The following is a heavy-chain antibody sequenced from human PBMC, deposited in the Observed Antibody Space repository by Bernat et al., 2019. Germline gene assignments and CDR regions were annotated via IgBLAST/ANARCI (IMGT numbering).Heavy chain of an antibody. V-gene: IGHV3-9*01. D-gene: IGHD5/OR15-5a*01. CDR2: INWNGANI. CDR3: ARDISDRSTTIDY. CDR1: GFTFEDYA. J-gene: IGHJ4*02. Sequence: EVQLVESGGGLVQPDRSLRLSCAAFGFTFEDYAMHWVRQAPGKGLEWVSTINWNGANIIYAGSVKGRFTIARDKAKNSRYLQMNSLRAEDTAFYYCARDISDRSTTIDYWGQGTLVTVSS.